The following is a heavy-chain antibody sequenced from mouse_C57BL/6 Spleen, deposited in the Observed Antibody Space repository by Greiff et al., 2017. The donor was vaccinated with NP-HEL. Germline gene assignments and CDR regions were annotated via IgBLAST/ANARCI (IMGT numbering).Heavy chain of an antibody. CDR2: TDPNSGGT. CDR3: ARSWDYGPSHGGYFDY. Sequence: QVQLQQPGAELVKPGASVKLSCKASGYTFTSYWMHWVKQRPGRGLEWIGRTDPNSGGTKYNEKFKSKATLTVDKPSSTAYMQLSSLTSEDSAVYYCARSWDYGPSHGGYFDYWGQGTTLTVSS. J-gene: IGHJ2*01. D-gene: IGHD1-1*01. CDR1: GYTFTSYW. V-gene: IGHV1-72*01.